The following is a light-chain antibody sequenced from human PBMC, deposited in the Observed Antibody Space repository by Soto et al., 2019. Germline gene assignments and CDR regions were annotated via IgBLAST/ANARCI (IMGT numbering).Light chain of an antibody. V-gene: IGLV1-51*01. CDR1: SSNIGNSF. CDR3: GAWDGGLSDFF. J-gene: IGLJ1*01. CDR2: DNN. Sequence: QSVLTQPPSVSAAPGPPVTISCTGSSSNIGNSFVSWYQQLPGTAPRLLIYDNNERPSGIPDRFSGYKSGTSATLVITGLQTGEEADYYCGAWDGGLSDFFFGPGTKLTVL.